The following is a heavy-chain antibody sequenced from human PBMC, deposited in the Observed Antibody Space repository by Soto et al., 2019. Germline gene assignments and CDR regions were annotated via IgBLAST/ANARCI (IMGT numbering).Heavy chain of an antibody. Sequence: GGSLRLSCAASGFAFSTFSMNWVRQAPGKGLEWVSSIDTRSDIYYADSVKGRFTISRDNAKNSLSLQMNSLRAEDTGVYYCAREETAWPLAYGLDVWGQGTTVTVSS. J-gene: IGHJ6*02. V-gene: IGHV3-21*01. CDR1: GFAFSTFS. CDR2: IDTRSDI. D-gene: IGHD2-21*02. CDR3: AREETAWPLAYGLDV.